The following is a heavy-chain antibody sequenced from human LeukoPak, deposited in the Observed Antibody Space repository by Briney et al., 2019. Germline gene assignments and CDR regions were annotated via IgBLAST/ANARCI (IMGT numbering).Heavy chain of an antibody. D-gene: IGHD3-10*01. V-gene: IGHV3-30*18. Sequence: HPRGSLRLSCAASGFTFSSYGMHWVRQAPGKGLEWVAVISYDGSNKYYADSVKGRFTISRDNSKNTLYLQMNSLRAEDTAVYYCAKDRRPRITMVRGVIIQYYFDYWGQGTLVTVSS. CDR3: AKDRRPRITMVRGVIIQYYFDY. CDR2: ISYDGSNK. J-gene: IGHJ4*02. CDR1: GFTFSSYG.